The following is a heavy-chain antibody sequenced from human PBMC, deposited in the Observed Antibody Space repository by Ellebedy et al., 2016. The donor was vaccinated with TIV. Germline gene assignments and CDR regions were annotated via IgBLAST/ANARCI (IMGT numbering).Heavy chain of an antibody. D-gene: IGHD4-17*01. CDR3: ARDRTVTLPGDY. CDR2: ISYDGSNK. V-gene: IGHV3-30-3*01. J-gene: IGHJ4*02. CDR1: GFTFSSYA. Sequence: GESLKISCAASGFTFSSYAMHWVRQAPGKGLEWVAVISYDGSNKYYADSVKGRFTISRDNSKNTLYLQMNSLRAEDTAVYYCARDRTVTLPGDYWGQGTLVTVSS.